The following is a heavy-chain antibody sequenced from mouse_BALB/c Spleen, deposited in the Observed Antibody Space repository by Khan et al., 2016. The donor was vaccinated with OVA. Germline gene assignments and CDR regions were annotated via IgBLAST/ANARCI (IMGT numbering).Heavy chain of an antibody. CDR3: VTREITTGYVDY. Sequence: QVRLQQSGTELARPGASVKLSCKASGYTFTSYWMQWVKQRPGQGLEWMGAIYPGDGNTRYTQKFKGKATLTADKSSSTAYMQLSSLASEDSADSYGVTREITTGYVDYWGQGTTLTVSS. J-gene: IGHJ2*01. CDR2: IYPGDGNT. V-gene: IGHV1-87*01. CDR1: GYTFTSYW. D-gene: IGHD1-1*01.